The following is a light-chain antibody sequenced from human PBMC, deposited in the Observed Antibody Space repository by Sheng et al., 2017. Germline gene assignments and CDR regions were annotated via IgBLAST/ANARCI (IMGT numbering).Light chain of an antibody. CDR2: DAS. V-gene: IGKV1-13*02. CDR1: QGISSA. J-gene: IGKJ1*01. Sequence: AIQLTQSPSSLSASVGDRVTITCRASQGISSAVAWYQQKPGKPPNLLIYDASTLERGVPSRFSGSGSGTDFTLTISSVQPEDFATYYCQQFNTYPRTFGQGPRWKSN. CDR3: QQFNTYPRT.